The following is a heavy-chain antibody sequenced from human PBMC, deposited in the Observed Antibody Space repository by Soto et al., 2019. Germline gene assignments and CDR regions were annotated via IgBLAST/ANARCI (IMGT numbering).Heavy chain of an antibody. D-gene: IGHD4-17*01. CDR3: ARDYGDYVISDYMAV. CDR1: GGSFSGYY. V-gene: IGHV4-34*01. J-gene: IGHJ6*03. Sequence: PSETLSLTCAVYGGSFSGYYWSCIRQPPGKGLEWIGEINHSGSTNYNPSLKSRVTISLDTSKNQFSLKLSSVTAADTAVYYCARDYGDYVISDYMAVWGQGTTVTVSS. CDR2: INHSGST.